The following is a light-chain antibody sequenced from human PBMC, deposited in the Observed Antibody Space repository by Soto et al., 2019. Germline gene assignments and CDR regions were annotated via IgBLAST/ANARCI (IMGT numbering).Light chain of an antibody. J-gene: IGLJ1*01. CDR1: NSDVGGYNY. V-gene: IGLV2-14*01. CDR3: SSYTSISPPYV. CDR2: EVS. Sequence: QAVVTQPASVSGSPGQSITISCTGTNSDVGGYNYVSWYQQHPGKAPKLMIYEVSNRPSGVSNRFSGSKSGNTASLTISGLQAEDEADYYCSSYTSISPPYVFGTGTKLTVL.